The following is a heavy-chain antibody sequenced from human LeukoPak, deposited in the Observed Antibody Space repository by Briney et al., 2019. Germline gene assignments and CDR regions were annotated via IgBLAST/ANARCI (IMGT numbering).Heavy chain of an antibody. CDR2: NYHSGST. CDR1: GSSITSSSYY. D-gene: IGHD3-22*01. J-gene: IGHJ4*02. CDR3: ARDRGYYDSSGPLYYFDY. Sequence: PSETLSLTCTISGSSITSSSYYWVRIRQPPGKGLEGIGTNYHSGSTYYNQSLKSRVIISVDTSKNQFSVKLSSVTAADTAVYYCARDRGYYDSSGPLYYFDYWGQGTLVTVSS. V-gene: IGHV4-39*02.